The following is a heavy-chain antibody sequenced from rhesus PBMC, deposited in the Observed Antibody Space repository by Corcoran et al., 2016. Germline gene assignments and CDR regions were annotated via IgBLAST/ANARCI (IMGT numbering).Heavy chain of an antibody. D-gene: IGHD3-3*01. CDR3: ARHLRSLEVGQVPYYFDY. CDR1: GGSISSNY. V-gene: IGHV4-173*01. CDR2: ISGSGGST. J-gene: IGHJ4*01. Sequence: QLQLQESGPGLVKPSETLSLTCAVSGGSISSNYWSWIRQPPGKGLEWIGRISGSGGSTDYHPSLKSRVTISTDTSKNQFSLKLSSVTAADTAVYYCARHLRSLEVGQVPYYFDYWGQGVLVTVSS.